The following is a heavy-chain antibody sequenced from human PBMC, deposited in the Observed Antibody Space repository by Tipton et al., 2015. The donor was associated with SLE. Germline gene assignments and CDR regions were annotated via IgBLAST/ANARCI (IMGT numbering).Heavy chain of an antibody. J-gene: IGHJ6*02. CDR2: ISSSSSYT. CDR1: GFTFSSYS. V-gene: IGHV3-21*05. Sequence: SLRLSCAASGFTFSSYSMNWIRQAPGKGLEWVSYISSSSSYTNYADSVKGRFTISRDNAKNSLYLQMNSLRAEDTAVYYCARDRYDFWSGPYYYYYGMDVWGQGTTVTVSS. CDR3: ARDRYDFWSGPYYYYYGMDV. D-gene: IGHD3-3*01.